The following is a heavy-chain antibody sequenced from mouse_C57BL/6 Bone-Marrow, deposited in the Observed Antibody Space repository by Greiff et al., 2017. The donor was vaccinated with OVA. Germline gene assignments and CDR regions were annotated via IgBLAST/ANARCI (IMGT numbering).Heavy chain of an antibody. V-gene: IGHV1-63*01. D-gene: IGHD2-4*01. J-gene: IGHJ1*03. CDR1: GYTFTNYW. Sequence: VQLQLSGAELVRPGTSVKMSCKASGYTFTNYWIGWAKQRPGHGLEWIGDIYPGGGYTNYNEKFKGKATLTADKSSSTAYMQFSSLTSEDSAIYYCARVYYDYDYDVWGTGTTVTVSS. CDR3: ARVYYDYDYDV. CDR2: IYPGGGYT.